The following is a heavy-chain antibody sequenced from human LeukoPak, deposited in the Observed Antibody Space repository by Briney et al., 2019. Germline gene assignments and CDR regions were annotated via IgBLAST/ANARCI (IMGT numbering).Heavy chain of an antibody. CDR1: GFTFSKYW. CDR2: IKTDGSQK. Sequence: PGGSLRLSCAASGFTFSKYWMTWVRQAPGKGLEWVANIKTDGSQKYYVDSVKGRFSISRDNAKNSLYLQMNSLRVEDTAVYYCTRDSGRFRLDYWGQGILVTVSS. CDR3: TRDSGRFRLDY. J-gene: IGHJ4*02. D-gene: IGHD6-19*01. V-gene: IGHV3-7*01.